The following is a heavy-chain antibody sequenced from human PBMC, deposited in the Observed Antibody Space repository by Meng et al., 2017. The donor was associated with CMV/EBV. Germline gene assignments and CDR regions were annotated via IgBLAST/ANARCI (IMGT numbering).Heavy chain of an antibody. D-gene: IGHD1-26*01. Sequence: ASVKVSCKASGYTFTGYYMHWVRQAPGQGLEWMGWINPNSGGTNYAQKFQGRVTMTRDTSISTAYMELSRLRSDDTAVYYCATPAGTLWYYYYYGMDVWGQGTTVTVSS. CDR1: GYTFTGYY. V-gene: IGHV1-2*02. CDR2: INPNSGGT. J-gene: IGHJ6*02. CDR3: ATPAGTLWYYYYYGMDV.